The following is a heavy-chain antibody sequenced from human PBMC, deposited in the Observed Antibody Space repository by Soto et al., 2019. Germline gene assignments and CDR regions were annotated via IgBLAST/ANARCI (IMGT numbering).Heavy chain of an antibody. Sequence: GGSLRLSCAASGFTFSGFWMTWVRQGPGKGLEWVSSISGSGGSTYYADSVKGRFTISRDNSKNTLYLQMNSLRAEDTAVYYCAKDRVKDSSGYNWFDPWGQGTLVTVSS. D-gene: IGHD6-19*01. CDR3: AKDRVKDSSGYNWFDP. J-gene: IGHJ5*02. CDR1: GFTFSGFW. CDR2: ISGSGGST. V-gene: IGHV3-23*01.